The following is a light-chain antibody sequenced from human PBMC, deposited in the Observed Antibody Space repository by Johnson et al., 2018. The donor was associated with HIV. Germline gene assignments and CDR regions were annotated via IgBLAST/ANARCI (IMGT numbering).Light chain of an antibody. Sequence: QPVLTQPPSVSAAPGQKVTISCSGSSSNIGNNYVSWYQQLPGTAPKLLIYDNNKRPSGIPDRFSGSKSGTSATLGITGLQTGYEADYYCATWDTSLSTGGVFGTGTKVTVL. CDR2: DNN. CDR1: SSNIGNNY. V-gene: IGLV1-51*01. J-gene: IGLJ1*01. CDR3: ATWDTSLSTGGV.